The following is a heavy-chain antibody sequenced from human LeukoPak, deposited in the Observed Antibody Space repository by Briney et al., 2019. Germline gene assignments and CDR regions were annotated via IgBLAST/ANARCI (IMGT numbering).Heavy chain of an antibody. Sequence: ASVKVSCKASGYTFTNYYMHWVRQAPGQGLEWMGIINPSGGSTSYAQKFQGRVTMTRDTSTSTVSMELSSLRSEDTAVYYCASGRLVGAPDYWGQGTLVTVSS. CDR1: GYTFTNYY. V-gene: IGHV1-46*01. CDR2: INPSGGST. D-gene: IGHD1-26*01. CDR3: ASGRLVGAPDY. J-gene: IGHJ4*02.